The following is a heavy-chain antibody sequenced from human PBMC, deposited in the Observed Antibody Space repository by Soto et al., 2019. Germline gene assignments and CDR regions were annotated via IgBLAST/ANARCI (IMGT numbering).Heavy chain of an antibody. CDR2: IYRTGST. V-gene: IGHV4-4*02. J-gene: IGHJ4*02. CDR1: GGSFTSNNW. CDR3: ASRDPGTSVDY. Sequence: SETLSFTCAVSGGSFTSNNWWTWVRQPPGQGLEWIGEIYRTGSTNYNPSLKSRVTISLDKSENQFSLKVTSLTAADTAVYYCASRDPGTSVDYWGQGTLVTVSS. D-gene: IGHD1-7*01.